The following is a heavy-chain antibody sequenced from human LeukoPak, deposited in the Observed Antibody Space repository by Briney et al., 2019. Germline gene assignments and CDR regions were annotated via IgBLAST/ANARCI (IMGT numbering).Heavy chain of an antibody. V-gene: IGHV1-18*01. D-gene: IGHD3-22*01. Sequence: ASVKVSCKASGYTFTSYGISWVRQAPGRGLEWMGWISAYNGNTNYAQKLQGRVTMTTDTSTSTAYMELRSLRSDDTAVYYCARGYYDSSGYYYMDYGMDVWGQGTTVTVSS. CDR3: ARGYYDSSGYYYMDYGMDV. CDR2: ISAYNGNT. J-gene: IGHJ6*02. CDR1: GYTFTSYG.